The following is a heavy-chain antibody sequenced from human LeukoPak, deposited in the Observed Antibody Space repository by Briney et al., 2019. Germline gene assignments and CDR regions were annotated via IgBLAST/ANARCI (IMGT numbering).Heavy chain of an antibody. D-gene: IGHD5-24*01. J-gene: IGHJ3*02. CDR1: GFTFSSYS. CDR3: ARGDFRWEMATTIAFDI. V-gene: IGHV3-21*01. CDR2: ISSSSSNI. Sequence: GGSLRLSCAASGFTFSSYSMSWVRQAPGKGLEWVSSISSSSSNIYYAESVRGRFTISRDNAKNSLYLQMNSLRAEDTAVYYCARGDFRWEMATTIAFDIWGQGTMVTVSS.